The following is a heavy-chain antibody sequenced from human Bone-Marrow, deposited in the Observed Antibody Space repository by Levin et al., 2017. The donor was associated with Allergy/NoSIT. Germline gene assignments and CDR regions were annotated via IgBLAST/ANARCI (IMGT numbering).Heavy chain of an antibody. D-gene: IGHD5-18*01. CDR2: ISYDGSNK. Sequence: GESLKISCAASGFTFSSYGMHWVRQAPGKGLEWVAVISYDGSNKYYADSVKGRFTISRDNSKNTLYLQMNSLRAEDTAVYYCAKVTAMVTGYGMDVWGQGTTVTVSS. CDR3: AKVTAMVTGYGMDV. V-gene: IGHV3-30*18. J-gene: IGHJ6*02. CDR1: GFTFSSYG.